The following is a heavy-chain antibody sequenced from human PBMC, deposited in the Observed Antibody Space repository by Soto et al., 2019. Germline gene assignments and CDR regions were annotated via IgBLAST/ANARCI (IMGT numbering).Heavy chain of an antibody. CDR3: ARGHYYDDSSDYWGY. CDR1: GFTFSLYS. D-gene: IGHD3-22*01. Sequence: PGGSLRLSCVASGFTFSLYSMNWVRQAPGKGLEWISYISNDDISYADSLKGRFTISRDNAGSSVFLQMNSLRDEDTAVYYCARGHYYDDSSDYWGYWGQGTLVTVSS. J-gene: IGHJ4*02. CDR2: ISNDDI. V-gene: IGHV3-48*02.